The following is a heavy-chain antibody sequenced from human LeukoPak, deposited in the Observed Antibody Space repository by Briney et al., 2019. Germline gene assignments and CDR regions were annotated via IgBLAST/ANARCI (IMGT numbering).Heavy chain of an antibody. CDR2: ISYDGSNK. J-gene: IGHJ4*02. CDR3: AKDLRPLWFGELSRPFDY. Sequence: AGRSLRLSCAASGFTFSSYAMHWVRQAPGKGLEWVAVISYDGSNKYYADSVKGRFTISRDNSKNTLYLQMNSLRAEDTAVYYCAKDLRPLWFGELSRPFDYWGQGTLVTVSS. CDR1: GFTFSSYA. D-gene: IGHD3-10*01. V-gene: IGHV3-30-3*01.